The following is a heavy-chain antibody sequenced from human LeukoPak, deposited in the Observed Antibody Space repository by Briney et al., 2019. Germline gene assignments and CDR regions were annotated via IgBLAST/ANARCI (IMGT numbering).Heavy chain of an antibody. CDR2: INSEGSST. CDR3: ATSRTFDY. J-gene: IGHJ4*02. CDR1: GFTFSSYW. Sequence: QAGGSLRLSCEVSGFTFSSYWMHWVRHAPGKGLVWVSRINSEGSSTSYADSVKGRFTISRDNAKNTLFLHMNSLRSEDTAVYYCATSRTFDYWGQGTLVTVSS. V-gene: IGHV3-74*01.